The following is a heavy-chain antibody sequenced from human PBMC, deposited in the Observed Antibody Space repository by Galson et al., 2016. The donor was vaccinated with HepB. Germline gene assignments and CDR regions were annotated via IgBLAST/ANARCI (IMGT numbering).Heavy chain of an antibody. CDR2: IFSNDEK. V-gene: IGHV2-26*01. D-gene: IGHD4-11*01. J-gene: IGHJ4*02. Sequence: PALVKPTQTLTLTCSVSGFSLSNTRMGVNWIRQPPGKALEWLAHIFSNDEKSYSTSLKSRLTISRDTSKSQVVLTMTNMDPADTATYYCARIRQTVPLRGVFDYWGQGTLVTVSS. CDR3: ARIRQTVPLRGVFDY. CDR1: GFSLSNTRMG.